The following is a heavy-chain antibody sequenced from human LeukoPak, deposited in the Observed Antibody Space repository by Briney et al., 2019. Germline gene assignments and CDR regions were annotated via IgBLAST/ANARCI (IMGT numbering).Heavy chain of an antibody. CDR3: ARSIAVAGLFDY. CDR2: IYYSGST. CDR1: GGSINSYY. V-gene: IGHV4-59*01. D-gene: IGHD6-19*01. J-gene: IGHJ4*02. Sequence: SETLSLTCTVSGGSINSYYWSWIRQPPGKGLEWIGYIYYSGSTNYNPSLKSRVTISVDTSKNQFSLKLSSVTAADTAVYYCARSIAVAGLFDYWGQGTLVTVSS.